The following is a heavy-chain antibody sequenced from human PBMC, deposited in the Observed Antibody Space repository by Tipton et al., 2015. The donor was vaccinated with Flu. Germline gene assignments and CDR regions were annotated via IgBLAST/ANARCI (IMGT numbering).Heavy chain of an antibody. CDR3: ARRDFSNYVSDPKNWFDR. Sequence: TLSLTSSVSGDSIASPYFWGWIRQPPGKGLEWIGNVRQAGSPYYNPSLRSRLSISLDRPKNQFSLEMRSVTAADMAVYYCARRDFSNYVSDPKNWFDRWGQGTLVTISS. D-gene: IGHD4-11*01. CDR2: VRQAGSP. CDR1: GDSIASPYF. V-gene: IGHV4-38-2*01. J-gene: IGHJ5*02.